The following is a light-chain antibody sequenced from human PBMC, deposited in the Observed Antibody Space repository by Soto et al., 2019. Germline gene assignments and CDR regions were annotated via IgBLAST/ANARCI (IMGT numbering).Light chain of an antibody. J-gene: IGKJ1*01. CDR2: GAS. Sequence: EIVKTQSPATLSVSPGERATLSCRASQSVSSNLAWHQQKPGQAPRLLIYGASTRATGIPARFSGSGSGTEFTLTISSLQSEDFAVYYCQQYKNWPRTFGQGTKVEIK. CDR3: QQYKNWPRT. V-gene: IGKV3-15*01. CDR1: QSVSSN.